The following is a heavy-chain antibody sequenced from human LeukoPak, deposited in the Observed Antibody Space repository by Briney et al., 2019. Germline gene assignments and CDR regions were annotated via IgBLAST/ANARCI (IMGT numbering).Heavy chain of an antibody. CDR3: AMQWILLTYFDS. CDR2: IYSGGST. J-gene: IGHJ4*02. CDR1: GFTVSSNY. V-gene: IGHV3-53*01. D-gene: IGHD5-18*01. Sequence: GGSLRLSCAASGFTVSSNYMSWVRQAPGKGLEWVSVIYSGGSTYYADSVKGRFTISRDNSKNTLYLQMTSLRAEDTAVYYCAMQWILLTYFDSWGQGTLVTVSS.